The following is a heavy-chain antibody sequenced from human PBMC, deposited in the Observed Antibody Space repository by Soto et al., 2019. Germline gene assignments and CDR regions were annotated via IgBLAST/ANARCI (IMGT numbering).Heavy chain of an antibody. CDR1: GGSISNFY. J-gene: IGHJ4*02. V-gene: IGHV4-59*01. Sequence: SETLSLTCTVSGGSISNFYWSWIRQPPGEGLEWVGYISYSGNTNYNPSLKSRVSISVDTSKNQLSLNLTSVTAADTAVYYCARAPMVLSRSYFDSWGQGTPVTVS. CDR3: ARAPMVLSRSYFDS. D-gene: IGHD2-8*01. CDR2: ISYSGNT.